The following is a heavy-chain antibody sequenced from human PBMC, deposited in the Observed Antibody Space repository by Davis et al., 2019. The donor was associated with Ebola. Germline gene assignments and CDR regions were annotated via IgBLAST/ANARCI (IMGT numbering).Heavy chain of an antibody. V-gene: IGHV3-30*18. CDR2: ISYDGNE. CDR3: AKDDLGGLDV. Sequence: GGSLRLSCAASGFTFSNYGIHWVRQAPGKGLEWVAVISYDGNEYYADSVKGRFTISRDNSKNTLSLHMNSLRPEDTAVYYCAKDDLGGLDVWGKGTTVTVSS. CDR1: GFTFSNYG. D-gene: IGHD2-21*02. J-gene: IGHJ6*04.